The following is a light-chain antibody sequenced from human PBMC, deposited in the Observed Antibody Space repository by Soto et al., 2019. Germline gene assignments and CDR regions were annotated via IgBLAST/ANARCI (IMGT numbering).Light chain of an antibody. CDR3: LQRSNWPLT. Sequence: EIVLTQSPATLSLSPGERPTSPSRPSRMFANTFAWYQQKPGQAPRLLIYDASNRATGVPARFSGSGSGTDFALTISSLEPEDFAVYYCLQRSNWPLTFGGGTKVEIK. V-gene: IGKV3-11*01. CDR1: RMFANT. J-gene: IGKJ4*01. CDR2: DAS.